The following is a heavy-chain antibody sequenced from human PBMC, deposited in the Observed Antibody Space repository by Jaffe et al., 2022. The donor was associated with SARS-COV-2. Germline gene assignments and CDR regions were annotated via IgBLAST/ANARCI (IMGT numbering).Heavy chain of an antibody. Sequence: QVQLQQWGAGLLKPSETLSLTCAVYGGSFSDYYWSWIRQPPGKGLEWIGEINLSGSTKYNPSLKSRVTISIDTSKNQFSLKLSSVTAADTAVYYCVRGFVRHHHLGEAFDIWGQGTMVTVSS. CDR3: VRGFVRHHHLGEAFDI. D-gene: IGHD1-26*01. CDR2: INLSGST. J-gene: IGHJ3*02. V-gene: IGHV4-34*02. CDR1: GGSFSDYY.